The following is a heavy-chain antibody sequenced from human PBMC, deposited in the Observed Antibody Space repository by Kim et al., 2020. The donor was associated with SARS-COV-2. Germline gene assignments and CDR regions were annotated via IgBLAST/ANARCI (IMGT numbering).Heavy chain of an antibody. CDR1: GYTLTELS. J-gene: IGHJ6*02. CDR2: FDPEDGET. D-gene: IGHD3-3*01. Sequence: ASVKVSCKVSGYTLTELSMHWVRQAPGKGLEWMGGFDPEDGETIYAQKFQGRVTMTEDTSTDTAYMELSSLRSEDTAVYYCATDRSWSGYSPMDVWGQGTTVTVSS. V-gene: IGHV1-24*01. CDR3: ATDRSWSGYSPMDV.